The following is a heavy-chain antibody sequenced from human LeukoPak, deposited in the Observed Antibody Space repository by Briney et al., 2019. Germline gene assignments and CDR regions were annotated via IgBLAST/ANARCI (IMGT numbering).Heavy chain of an antibody. V-gene: IGHV3-20*04. J-gene: IGHJ4*02. Sequence: GGSLRLSCAASGFTFSSYSMTWVRQAPGKGLEWVSGINWNGGSTGYADSVKGRFTISRDNAKNSLYLQMNSLRAEDTALYYCASAGLTYGSGSYFVYWGQGTLVTVSS. D-gene: IGHD3-10*01. CDR3: ASAGLTYGSGSYFVY. CDR1: GFTFSSYS. CDR2: INWNGGST.